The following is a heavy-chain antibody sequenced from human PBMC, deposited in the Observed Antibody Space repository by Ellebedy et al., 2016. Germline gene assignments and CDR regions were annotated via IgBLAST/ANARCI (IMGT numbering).Heavy chain of an antibody. V-gene: IGHV5-51*01. Sequence: GESLKISXKGSGSSFTSYWIGWVRQMPGKGLEWMGIIYPGDSDTRYSPSFQGQVTISADKSISTAYLQWSSLKASDTAMYYCARPLVDTAMVNPLDYWGQGTLVTVSS. CDR1: GSSFTSYW. CDR2: IYPGDSDT. CDR3: ARPLVDTAMVNPLDY. D-gene: IGHD5-18*01. J-gene: IGHJ4*02.